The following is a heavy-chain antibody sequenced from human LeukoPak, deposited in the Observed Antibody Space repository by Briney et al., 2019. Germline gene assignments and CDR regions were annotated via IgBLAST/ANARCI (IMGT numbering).Heavy chain of an antibody. V-gene: IGHV2-5*08. J-gene: IGHJ4*02. D-gene: IGHD3-9*01. CDR1: GGSISSYYW. Sequence: TLSLTCTVSGGSISSYYWSWIRQPPGKALEWLALIYWDDDKRYSPSLKSRLTITKDTSKNQVVLTMTNMDPVDTATCYCAHRRGLTIFDYWGQGTLVTVSS. CDR2: IYWDDDK. CDR3: AHRRGLTIFDY.